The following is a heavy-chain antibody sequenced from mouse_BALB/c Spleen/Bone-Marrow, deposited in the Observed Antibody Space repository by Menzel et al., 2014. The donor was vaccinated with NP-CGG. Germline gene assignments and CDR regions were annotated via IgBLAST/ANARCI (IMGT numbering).Heavy chain of an antibody. V-gene: IGHV1-18*01. D-gene: IGHD2-4*01. CDR2: INPYNGGT. CDR3: ARRDYGGYFEV. J-gene: IGHJ1*01. CDR1: GYSFTGYT. Sequence: EVQLQQSGPELVKPGASMKISCKASGYSFTGYTMNWVKQSHGKNLEWIGLINPYNGGTISNQKFKGKDTLTVDKSSSTAYWELLSLTSEDAQVNYYARRDYGGYFEVWGAATTVTVPS.